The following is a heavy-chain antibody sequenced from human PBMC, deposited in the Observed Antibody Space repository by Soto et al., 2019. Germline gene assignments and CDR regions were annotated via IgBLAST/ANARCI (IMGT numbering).Heavy chain of an antibody. CDR2: VNPNSGKT. CDR3: VRGVELDL. Sequence: QVQLVQSGAEVKKPGASVKVSCKASGYTFTRYDINWVRQAAGQGLEWMGWVNPNSGKTGSAQRFQGSLTMTRTTSNDTDYMELSRLRSEDTAVYYCVRGVELDLWCRGTRVTVSS. D-gene: IGHD1-1*01. CDR1: GYTFTRYD. V-gene: IGHV1-8*01. J-gene: IGHJ2*01.